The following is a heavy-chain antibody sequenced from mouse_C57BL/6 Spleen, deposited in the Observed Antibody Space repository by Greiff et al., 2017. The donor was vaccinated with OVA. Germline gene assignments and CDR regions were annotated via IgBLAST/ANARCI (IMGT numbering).Heavy chain of an antibody. CDR3: ARVRDYAMDY. Sequence: EVQLVESEGGLVQPGSSMKLSCTASGFTFSDYYMAWVRQVPEKGLEWVANINYDGSSTYYLDSLKSRFIISRDNAKNILYLQMSSLKSEDTATYYCARVRDYAMDYWGQGTSVTVSS. J-gene: IGHJ4*01. CDR2: INYDGSST. V-gene: IGHV5-16*01. CDR1: GFTFSDYY.